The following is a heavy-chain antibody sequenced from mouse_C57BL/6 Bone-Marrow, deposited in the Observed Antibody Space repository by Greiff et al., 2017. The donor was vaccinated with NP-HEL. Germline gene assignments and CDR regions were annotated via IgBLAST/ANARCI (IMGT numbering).Heavy chain of an antibody. CDR3: TTASTTERFAY. V-gene: IGHV14-4*01. D-gene: IGHD1-1*01. J-gene: IGHJ3*01. CDR2: IDPENGDT. Sequence: EVQLQQSGAELVRPGASVKLSCTASGFNIKDDYMHWVKQRPEQGLEWIGWIDPENGDTEYASKFQGKATITADTSSNTAYLQLSSLTSEDTAVYYCTTASTTERFAYWGQGTLVTVSA. CDR1: GFNIKDDY.